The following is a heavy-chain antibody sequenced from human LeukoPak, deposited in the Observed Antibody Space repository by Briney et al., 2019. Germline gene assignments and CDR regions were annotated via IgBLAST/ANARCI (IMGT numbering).Heavy chain of an antibody. CDR2: INPNSGGT. CDR1: GYTFSGYY. J-gene: IGHJ2*01. V-gene: IGHV1-2*02. CDR3: ARDGVVVPAAMGLWYFDL. D-gene: IGHD2-2*01. Sequence: ASVKVSCKASGYTFSGYYMHWVRQAPGQGLEWMGWINPNSGGTNYAQKFRGRVTMTRDTSISTAYMELSRLRSDDTAVYYCARDGVVVPAAMGLWYFDLWGRGTLVTVSS.